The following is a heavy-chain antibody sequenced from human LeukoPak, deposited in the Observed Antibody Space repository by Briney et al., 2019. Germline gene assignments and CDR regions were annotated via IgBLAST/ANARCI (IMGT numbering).Heavy chain of an antibody. CDR3: AKDYYDSSGYYYSDAEYGDY. CDR1: GFTFSSYS. D-gene: IGHD3-22*01. Sequence: PGGSLRLSCAASGFTFSSYSMNWVRQAPGKGLEWVSAISGSGGSTYYADSVKGRFTISRDNSKNTLYLQMNSLRAEDTAVYYCAKDYYDSSGYYYSDAEYGDYWGQGTLVTVSS. CDR2: ISGSGGST. V-gene: IGHV3-23*01. J-gene: IGHJ4*02.